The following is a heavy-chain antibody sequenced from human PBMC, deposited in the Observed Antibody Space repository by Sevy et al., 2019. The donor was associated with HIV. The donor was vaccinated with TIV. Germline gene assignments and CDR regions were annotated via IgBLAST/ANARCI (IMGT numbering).Heavy chain of an antibody. Sequence: GGSLRLSCAASGFTFTNYGMHWVRQAPGKGLEWVSGISNSGANTYYEDSVRGRFTVSKDNSKNTVYLQLNSLRAEETAIYYCAKEWTLLSDWYGEFDYWGQGTLVTVSS. D-gene: IGHD6-19*01. J-gene: IGHJ4*02. V-gene: IGHV3-23*01. CDR2: ISNSGANT. CDR3: AKEWTLLSDWYGEFDY. CDR1: GFTFTNYG.